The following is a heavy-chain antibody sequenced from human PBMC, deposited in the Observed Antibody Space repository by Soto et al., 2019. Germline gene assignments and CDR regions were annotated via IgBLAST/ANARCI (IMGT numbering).Heavy chain of an antibody. D-gene: IGHD2-15*01. Sequence: EVQLLESGGGLVQPGGSLRLSCAASEFTFSSYAMSWVRQAPGKGLEWVSAISGSGGSTYYADSVTGRFTISRDNSKNTLYLQMNSLRAEDTAVYYCAKDNGVVVAAQSGYWGQGTLVTVSS. CDR1: EFTFSSYA. CDR2: ISGSGGST. V-gene: IGHV3-23*01. J-gene: IGHJ4*02. CDR3: AKDNGVVVAAQSGY.